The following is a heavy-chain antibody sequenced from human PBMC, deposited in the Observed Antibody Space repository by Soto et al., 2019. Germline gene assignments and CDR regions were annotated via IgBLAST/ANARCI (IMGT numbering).Heavy chain of an antibody. J-gene: IGHJ4*02. V-gene: IGHV3-66*01. CDR3: ATLSGYSYGNFDY. D-gene: IGHD5-18*01. CDR2: IYSGGST. CDR1: GFTVSSNY. Sequence: ESGGGLVQPGGSLRLSCAASGFTVSSNYMSWVRQAPGKGLEWVSVIYSGGSTYYADSVKGRFTISRDNSKNTLYLQMNSLRAEDTAVYYCATLSGYSYGNFDYWGQGTLVTVSS.